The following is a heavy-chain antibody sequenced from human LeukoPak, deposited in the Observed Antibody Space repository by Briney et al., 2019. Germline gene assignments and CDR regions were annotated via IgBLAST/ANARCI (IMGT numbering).Heavy chain of an antibody. CDR1: GYTFTGYY. Sequence: ASVKVSCKASGYTFTGYYMHWVRQAPGQGLEWMGWINPNSGGTNYAQKFQGRVTMTRDTSISTAYMELSRLRSDDTAVYYCARDTSGIGGHSGILDYWGQGTLVTVSS. D-gene: IGHD5-12*01. CDR3: ARDTSGIGGHSGILDY. CDR2: INPNSGGT. J-gene: IGHJ4*02. V-gene: IGHV1-2*02.